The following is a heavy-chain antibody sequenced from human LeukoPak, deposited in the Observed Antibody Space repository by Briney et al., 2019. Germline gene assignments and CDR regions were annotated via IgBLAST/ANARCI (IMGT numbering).Heavy chain of an antibody. CDR2: ISPNSGGT. J-gene: IGHJ6*03. V-gene: IGHV1-2*02. D-gene: IGHD1-1*01. CDR1: GYTFTGYY. CDR3: ARENWNDVHYYYYYMDV. Sequence: GASVKVSCKASGYTFTGYYMHWVRQAPGQGLEWMGWISPNSGGTNYAQKFQGRVTMTRDTSISTAYMELSRLRSDDTAVYYCARENWNDVHYYYYYMDVWGKGTTVTVSS.